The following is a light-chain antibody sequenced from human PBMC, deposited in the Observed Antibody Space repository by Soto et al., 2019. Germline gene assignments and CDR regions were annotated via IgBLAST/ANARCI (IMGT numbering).Light chain of an antibody. Sequence: QSALTQPRSVSGSPGQSVNISCTGTSSDVGGYDHVSWYQQYPDRAPKLLIYNVNNRPSGVPDRFSGSKSGNTASLTISGLQIDDEADYYCCSYAGASGYVFGMGTKLTVL. CDR3: CSYAGASGYV. CDR2: NVN. J-gene: IGLJ1*01. CDR1: SSDVGGYDH. V-gene: IGLV2-11*01.